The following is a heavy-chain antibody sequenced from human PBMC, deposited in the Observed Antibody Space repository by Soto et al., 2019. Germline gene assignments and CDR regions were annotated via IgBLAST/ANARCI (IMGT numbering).Heavy chain of an antibody. Sequence: QVQLVQSGAEVKKPGASVKVSCKASGYTFTSYDINWVRQAPAQGLEWMGWMNPNSGNTGYAQKFQGRVSLTRKTSISTAYMELSSLRSDDTAVYFCARSTRDYDIAYWGQGALVTVSS. CDR3: ARSTRDYDIAY. D-gene: IGHD4-17*01. CDR1: GYTFTSYD. J-gene: IGHJ4*02. V-gene: IGHV1-8*01. CDR2: MNPNSGNT.